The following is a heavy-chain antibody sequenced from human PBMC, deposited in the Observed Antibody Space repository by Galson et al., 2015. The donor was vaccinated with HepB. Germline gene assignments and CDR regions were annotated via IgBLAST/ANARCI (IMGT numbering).Heavy chain of an antibody. J-gene: IGHJ4*02. CDR1: GFSLSTRGMR. Sequence: PALVKPTQTLTLTCTFSGFSLSTRGMRVSWIRQPPGKALEWLARIDWDDTKFYTTSLKTRLTISKDTSKSQVVLRMTNMEPVDTATYYCARMRGIAATGLDYWGQGTLVTVSS. CDR2: IDWDDTK. D-gene: IGHD6-13*01. CDR3: ARMRGIAATGLDY. V-gene: IGHV2-70*04.